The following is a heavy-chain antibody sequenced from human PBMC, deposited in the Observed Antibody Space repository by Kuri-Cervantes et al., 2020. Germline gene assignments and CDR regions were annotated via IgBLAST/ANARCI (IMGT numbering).Heavy chain of an antibody. CDR1: GFIFSNYF. CDR3: ASRNSSSSSDR. Sequence: GGSLRLSCAASGFIFSNYFMSWVRQAPGKGLEWVSDISGSSGTTNYAASVKGRFTISRDNSKNTLYLQMNNVRAEDTAVYYCASRNSSSSSDRWGQGTLVTVSS. V-gene: IGHV3-23*01. CDR2: ISGSSGTT. J-gene: IGHJ5*02. D-gene: IGHD6-6*01.